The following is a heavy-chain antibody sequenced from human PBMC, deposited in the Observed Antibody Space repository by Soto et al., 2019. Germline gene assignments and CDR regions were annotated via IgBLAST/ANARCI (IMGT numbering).Heavy chain of an antibody. CDR2: IYYSGST. CDR1: GGSISSYY. D-gene: IGHD3-16*02. J-gene: IGHJ4*02. CDR3: ARHSDWADDYIWGSYRPSRGIDY. V-gene: IGHV4-59*08. Sequence: QVQLQESGPGLVKPSETLSLTCTVSGGSISSYYWSWIRQPPGKGLEWIGYIYYSGSTNYNPSLKRRVTISVDTSKNQFSLKLSSVTAADTAVYYCARHSDWADDYIWGSYRPSRGIDYWGQGTLVTVSS.